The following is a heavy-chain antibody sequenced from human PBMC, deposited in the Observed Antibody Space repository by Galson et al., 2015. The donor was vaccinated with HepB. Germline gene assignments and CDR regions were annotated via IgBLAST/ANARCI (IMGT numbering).Heavy chain of an antibody. Sequence: QSGAEVKKPGESLRISCKASGYSFTNYLITWVRQMPGKGLEWMGRIDPTDSETNYGPSFQGHVSFSADKSIATAYLQWRSLRASDTAMYYCARLFPDSFGWKIDYWGQGVLVTVSS. CDR3: ARLFPDSFGWKIDY. V-gene: IGHV5-10-1*01. CDR1: GYSFTNYL. J-gene: IGHJ4*02. CDR2: IDPTDSET. D-gene: IGHD3-9*01.